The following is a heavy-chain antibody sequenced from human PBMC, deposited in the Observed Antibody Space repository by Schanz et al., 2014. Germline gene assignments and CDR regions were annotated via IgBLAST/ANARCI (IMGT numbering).Heavy chain of an antibody. CDR3: TRDRGALINHNDALDL. J-gene: IGHJ3*01. D-gene: IGHD3-16*01. CDR2: TSTDGTKT. Sequence: QVQLVESGGGLVQPGRSLRLSCAASGFTFRGHAMHWVRQAPGQGLEKVAVTSTDGTKTYYAASVRGRFTISRDNSKNTVYLQMNSLRSEDTAVYYCTRDRGALINHNDALDLWGQGTMVSVSS. CDR1: GFTFRGHA. V-gene: IGHV3-30*04.